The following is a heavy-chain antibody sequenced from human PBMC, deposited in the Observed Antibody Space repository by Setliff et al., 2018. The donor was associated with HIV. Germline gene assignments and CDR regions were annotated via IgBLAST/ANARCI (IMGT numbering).Heavy chain of an antibody. J-gene: IGHJ4*02. Sequence: ASVKVSCKASGYTFTNNVIHWVRQAPGHRLEWMGWIHAGSGDTQYSQKFQGRVTITRDTSASTVYMELSSLRSEDTAMYYCARDHPGIAYWGQGTMVTVSS. CDR1: GYTFTNNV. CDR2: IHAGSGDT. V-gene: IGHV1-3*01. CDR3: ARDHPGIAY.